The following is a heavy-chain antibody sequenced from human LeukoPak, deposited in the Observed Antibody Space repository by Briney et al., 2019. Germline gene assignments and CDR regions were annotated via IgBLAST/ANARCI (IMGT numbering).Heavy chain of an antibody. D-gene: IGHD6-13*01. CDR2: IYHTGST. V-gene: IGHV4-59*02. CDR1: GGSVSDYY. J-gene: IGHJ2*01. Sequence: PSETLSLTCIISGGSVSDYYWSWIRQSPGKGLEWIGYIYHTGSTNYNPSLKSRVTISVDTSKNQFSLKLSSVTAADTAVYYCARVYYSNSYDYWYFDLWGRGTLVTVS. CDR3: ARVYYSNSYDYWYFDL.